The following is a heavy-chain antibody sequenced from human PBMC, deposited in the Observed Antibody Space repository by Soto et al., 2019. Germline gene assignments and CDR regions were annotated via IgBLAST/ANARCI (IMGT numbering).Heavy chain of an antibody. V-gene: IGHV3-30*18. CDR1: GFTFSSYG. D-gene: IGHD3-10*01. J-gene: IGHJ5*02. Sequence: QVQLVESGGGVVQPGRSLRLSCAASGFTFSSYGMHWVRQAPGKGLEWVAVISYDGSNKYYADSVKGRFTISRDNSKNTLYLQMNSLRAEDTAVYYCAKSVPEDYGSGSYFPWFDPWGQGTLVTVSS. CDR2: ISYDGSNK. CDR3: AKSVPEDYGSGSYFPWFDP.